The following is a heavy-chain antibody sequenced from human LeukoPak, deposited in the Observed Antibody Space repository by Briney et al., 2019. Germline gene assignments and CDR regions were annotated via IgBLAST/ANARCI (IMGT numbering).Heavy chain of an antibody. CDR2: IHDSGRT. CDR3: VRGGYWTFDS. J-gene: IGHJ5*01. V-gene: IGHV4-34*01. CDR1: GGSFRNYW. Sequence: SETLSLTCAVSGGSFRNYWWTWIRQPPGKGLEWIGEIHDSGRTNYNPSLKSRVTISVDTSKNQFSLKLSPVIAADTAVYFCVRGGYWTFDSWGQGILVTVSS. D-gene: IGHD3-22*01.